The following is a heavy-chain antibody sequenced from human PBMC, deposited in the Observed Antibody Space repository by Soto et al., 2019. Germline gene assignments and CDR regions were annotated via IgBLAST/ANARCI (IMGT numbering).Heavy chain of an antibody. V-gene: IGHV1-58*01. CDR1: GYTCTSSA. CDR3: AAASSSSSHYYYYGMDV. D-gene: IGHD6-6*01. Sequence: SVKVSCKASGYTCTSSAVQWVRQARGQRLEWIGWIVVGSGNTNYAQKFQERVTITRDMSTSTAYMELSSLRSEDTAVYYCAAASSSSSHYYYYGMDVWGQGTTVTVSS. J-gene: IGHJ6*02. CDR2: IVVGSGNT.